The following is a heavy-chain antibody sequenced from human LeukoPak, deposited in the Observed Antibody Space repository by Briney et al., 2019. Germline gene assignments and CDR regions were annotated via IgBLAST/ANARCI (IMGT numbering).Heavy chain of an antibody. V-gene: IGHV3-21*01. J-gene: IGHJ4*02. CDR3: ARDVLGYYDSSGRDY. CDR2: ISSSSSYI. CDR1: GFTFSSYS. Sequence: GGSLRLSCAASGFTFSSYSMNWVRQAPGKGLEWVSSISSSSSYIYYADSVKGRFTISRDNAKNSLYLQMNSLSAEDTAVYYCARDVLGYYDSSGRDYWGQGTLVTVSS. D-gene: IGHD3-22*01.